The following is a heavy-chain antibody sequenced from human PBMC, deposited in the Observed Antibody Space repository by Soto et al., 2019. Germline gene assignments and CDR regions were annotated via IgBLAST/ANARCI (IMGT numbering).Heavy chain of an antibody. CDR1: GGSISSYY. CDR2: IYYSGST. Sequence: SETLSLTCTVSGGSISSYYWIWIRQPPGKGLEWIGYIYYSGSTNYNPSLKSRVTISVDTSKNQFSLKLSSVTAADTAVYYCARVENWFDPWGQGTLVTVSS. V-gene: IGHV4-59*01. J-gene: IGHJ5*02. CDR3: ARVENWFDP. D-gene: IGHD2-15*01.